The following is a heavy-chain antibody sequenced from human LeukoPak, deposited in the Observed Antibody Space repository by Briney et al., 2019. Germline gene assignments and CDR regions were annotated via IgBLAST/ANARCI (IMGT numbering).Heavy chain of an antibody. J-gene: IGHJ6*03. D-gene: IGHD1-26*01. CDR3: AREKSGALTRAYYYIDV. V-gene: IGHV4-4*07. Sequence: SETLSLTCTVSGDSMHSYYWTWIRQSPEKGLEWIGRAYSGVNAYYNPSLQSRVTISVDKSNNQFSLDLTSVTAADTALYYCAREKSGALTRAYYYIDVWGKGITVTVSS. CDR2: AYSGVNA. CDR1: GDSMHSYY.